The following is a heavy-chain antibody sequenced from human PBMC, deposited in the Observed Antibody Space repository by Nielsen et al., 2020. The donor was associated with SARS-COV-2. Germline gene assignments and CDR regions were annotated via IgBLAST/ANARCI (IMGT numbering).Heavy chain of an antibody. CDR1: GFTFSRHS. CDR2: ISDTSSYI. J-gene: IGHJ4*02. D-gene: IGHD6-13*01. V-gene: IGHV3-21*01. Sequence: GESLKISCESSGFTFSRHSMTWVRQGPGKGLEYISTISDTSSYIYYADSVKGRFTISTDLSNNTLYLQMNSLRVEDTAIYYCTKGAQLGDYWGQGTLVTVSS. CDR3: TKGAQLGDY.